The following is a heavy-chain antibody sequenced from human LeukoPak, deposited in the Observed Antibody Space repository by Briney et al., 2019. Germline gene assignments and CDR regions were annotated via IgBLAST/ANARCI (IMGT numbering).Heavy chain of an antibody. CDR3: ARDEGSGWYAY. Sequence: SETLSLTCTVSGGSISSGGYYWSWIRQHPGKGLEWIGYIYYSGSTYYNPSLKSRVTISVDTSKNQFSLKLSSVTAADTAIYYCARDEGSGWYAYWGQGTLVTVSS. CDR1: GGSISSGGYY. V-gene: IGHV4-31*03. D-gene: IGHD6-19*01. J-gene: IGHJ4*02. CDR2: IYYSGST.